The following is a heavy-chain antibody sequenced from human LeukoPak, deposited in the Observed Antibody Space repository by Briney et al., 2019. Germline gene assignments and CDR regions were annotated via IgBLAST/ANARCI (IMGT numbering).Heavy chain of an antibody. Sequence: PGGSLRLSCAASGFTFSNYGMHWVRQAPAKGLEGVAVISYDGSNEYYADSVRGRFTNSRDNSKNTLYLQMNSLRAEDTAEYYCAKATYCSSWNPGDYWGQGTLVTVSS. D-gene: IGHD6-13*01. V-gene: IGHV3-30*18. J-gene: IGHJ4*02. CDR1: GFTFSNYG. CDR3: AKATYCSSWNPGDY. CDR2: ISYDGSNE.